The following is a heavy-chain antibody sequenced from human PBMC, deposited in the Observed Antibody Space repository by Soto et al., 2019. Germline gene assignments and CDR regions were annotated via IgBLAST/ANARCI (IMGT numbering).Heavy chain of an antibody. J-gene: IGHJ4*02. D-gene: IGHD1-7*01. V-gene: IGHV3-30*18. CDR3: AKDGTQYNWNYGVDY. CDR2: ISYDGSNK. Sequence: GSLRLSCAASGFTFSSYGMHWVRQAPGKGLEWVAVISYDGSNKYYADSVKGRFTISRDNSKNTLYLQMNSLRAEDTAVYYCAKDGTQYNWNYGVDYWGQGTLVTVSS. CDR1: GFTFSSYG.